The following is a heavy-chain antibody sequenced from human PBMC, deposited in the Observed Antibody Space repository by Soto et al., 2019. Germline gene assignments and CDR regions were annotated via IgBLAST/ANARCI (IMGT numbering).Heavy chain of an antibody. CDR2: VYHNGNT. J-gene: IGHJ4*02. D-gene: IGHD1-26*01. CDR3: ETRGIVGPIY. CDR1: DGSINNGDW. V-gene: IGHV4-4*02. Sequence: QVQLQESGTGLVEPSGTLSLTCNVYDGSINNGDWCSWFRQPPGKGLEWIGEVYHNGNTNYNASLTSRVTVSVYKSRNRCSLRLTSVTPADTAVYSCETRGIVGPIYWGQGTLVTVSS.